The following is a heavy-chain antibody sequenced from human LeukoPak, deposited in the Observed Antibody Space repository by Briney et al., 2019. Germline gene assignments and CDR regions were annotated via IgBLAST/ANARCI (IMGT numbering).Heavy chain of an antibody. CDR3: ARSQSSSLIDY. J-gene: IGHJ4*02. Sequence: PGGSLRLSCAASGFTFSSYWMTWVRQAPGKGLEWVASIKQDGSEKYYVDSVRGRFTISRDNAKNSLYLQMNSLTVEDTAVYYCARSQSSSLIDYWGQGTLVTVSS. CDR2: IKQDGSEK. D-gene: IGHD6-13*01. V-gene: IGHV3-7*01. CDR1: GFTFSSYW.